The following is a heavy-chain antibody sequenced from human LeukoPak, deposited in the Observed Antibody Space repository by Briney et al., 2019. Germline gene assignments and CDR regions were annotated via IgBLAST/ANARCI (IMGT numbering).Heavy chain of an antibody. Sequence: SVKVSCKASGYTFTSYGISWVRQAPGQGLEWMGRIIPILGIANYAQKFQGRVTITADKSTSTAYMELSSLRSEDTAVYYCARALSGPLDVWGKGTTVTVSS. J-gene: IGHJ6*04. D-gene: IGHD3-16*02. CDR3: ARALSGPLDV. CDR2: IIPILGIA. V-gene: IGHV1-69*04. CDR1: GYTFTSYG.